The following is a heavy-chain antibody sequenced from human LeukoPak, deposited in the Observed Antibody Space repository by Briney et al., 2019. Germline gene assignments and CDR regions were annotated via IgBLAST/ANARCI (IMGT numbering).Heavy chain of an antibody. V-gene: IGHV4-39*07. Sequence: SETLSLTCSVSGGSISSNSYYWGWIRQSPEKGLEWIGSVFYSGSTDYNPSLKSRVTISVDTSNNQFSLKLISVTAADTAVYYCARDGAYSFDPWGQGTLVTVSS. CDR2: VFYSGST. J-gene: IGHJ5*02. CDR3: ARDGAYSFDP. D-gene: IGHD1-26*01. CDR1: GGSISSNSYY.